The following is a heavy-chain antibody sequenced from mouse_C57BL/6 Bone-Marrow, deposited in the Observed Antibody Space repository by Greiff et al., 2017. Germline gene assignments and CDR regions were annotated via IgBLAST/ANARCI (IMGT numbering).Heavy chain of an antibody. CDR1: GFTFSDYY. V-gene: IGHV5-12*01. J-gene: IGHJ4*01. CDR3: ARQGSGDAVDY. D-gene: IGHD1-1*01. CDR2: ISNGGGST. Sequence: EVKLVESGGGLVQPGGSLKLSCAASGFTFSDYYMYWVRQTPEKRLEWVAYISNGGGSTYYPDTVKGRFTISRDNAKNPLYLQMSRLKSEDTAMYYCARQGSGDAVDYWGQGTSGTVSS.